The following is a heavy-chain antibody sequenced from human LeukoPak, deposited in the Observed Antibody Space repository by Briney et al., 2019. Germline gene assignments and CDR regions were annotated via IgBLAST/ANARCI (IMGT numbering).Heavy chain of an antibody. D-gene: IGHD6-6*01. CDR1: GGTFSSYS. J-gene: IGHJ6*03. CDR2: IISIFGTA. Sequence: SVKVSCKASGGTFSSYSMSWVRQPPGREREWMGGIISIFGTANYSQTFQDRVTITADESTSTAYTELSSLRSEGTAVYYCARDGGSSIFYCYYYTDVWGKGTTVTVSS. CDR3: ARDGGSSIFYCYYYTDV. V-gene: IGHV1-69*13.